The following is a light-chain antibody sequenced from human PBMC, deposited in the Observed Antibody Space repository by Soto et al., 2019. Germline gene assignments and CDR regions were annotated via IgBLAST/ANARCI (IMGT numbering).Light chain of an antibody. CDR1: QRIANY. Sequence: DIQMTQSPSSLSASVGDRVTITCRASQRIANYLNWYQQRPGKAPKLLICVASTLQSAVPSRFSGSGSGTDFTLTISTLQPEDFATYYCQQTYTTPHTFGQGTKLEIK. V-gene: IGKV1-39*01. CDR3: QQTYTTPHT. J-gene: IGKJ2*01. CDR2: VAS.